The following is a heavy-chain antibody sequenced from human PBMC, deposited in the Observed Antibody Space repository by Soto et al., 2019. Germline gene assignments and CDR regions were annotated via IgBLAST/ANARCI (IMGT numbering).Heavy chain of an antibody. Sequence: DVQLVESGGVVVQPGGSLRLSCAASGFTFDDYTMHWVRQAPGKGLEWVSLISWDGGSTYYADSVKGRFTISRDNSKNSLYLQMNSLRTEDTALYYCAKASEDSSGYRWYFDYWGQGTLVTVSS. CDR1: GFTFDDYT. CDR2: ISWDGGST. D-gene: IGHD3-22*01. J-gene: IGHJ4*02. V-gene: IGHV3-43*01. CDR3: AKASEDSSGYRWYFDY.